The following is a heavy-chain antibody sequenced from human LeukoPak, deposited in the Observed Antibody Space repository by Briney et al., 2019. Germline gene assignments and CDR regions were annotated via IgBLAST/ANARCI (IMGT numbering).Heavy chain of an antibody. CDR2: ISSSGSTI. J-gene: IGHJ3*02. V-gene: IGHV3-48*03. CDR3: ARVGRVYFYDSSGYGAFDI. Sequence: GGSLRLSCAASGFTFSSYEMNWVRQAPGKGLEWVSYISSSGSTIYYADSVKGRFTISRDNAKNTLYLQMNTLRAEDTAVYYCARVGRVYFYDSSGYGAFDIWGQGTMVTVSS. D-gene: IGHD3-22*01. CDR1: GFTFSSYE.